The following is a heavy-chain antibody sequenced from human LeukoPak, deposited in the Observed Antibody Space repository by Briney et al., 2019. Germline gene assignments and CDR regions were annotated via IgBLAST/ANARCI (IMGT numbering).Heavy chain of an antibody. V-gene: IGHV3-74*01. CDR1: GFTFSNFW. Sequence: GGTLRLSCAASGFTFSNFWMHWVRQAPGKGLVWVSRIDNDGYSTTYADSVKGRFTISRDNAKNMLSLQMNSLRADDTAVYYCARGFHGPDYWGQGTLVTVSS. CDR3: ARGFHGPDY. J-gene: IGHJ4*02. D-gene: IGHD5-24*01. CDR2: IDNDGYST.